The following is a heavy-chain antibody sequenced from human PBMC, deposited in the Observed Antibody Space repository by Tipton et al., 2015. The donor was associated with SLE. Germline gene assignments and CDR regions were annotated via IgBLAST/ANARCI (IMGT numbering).Heavy chain of an antibody. D-gene: IGHD2-2*01. Sequence: GSLRLSCAASGFTFSTYNMNWVRQAPGKGLEWVSSISSGSIYIYYPDSVEGRFTISRDNAKNSLFLQMNSLRAEDTAVYYCARGYCGSTTCSFDYWGQGTLVTVSS. CDR2: ISSGSIYI. CDR1: GFTFSTYN. CDR3: ARGYCGSTTCSFDY. V-gene: IGHV3-21*01. J-gene: IGHJ4*02.